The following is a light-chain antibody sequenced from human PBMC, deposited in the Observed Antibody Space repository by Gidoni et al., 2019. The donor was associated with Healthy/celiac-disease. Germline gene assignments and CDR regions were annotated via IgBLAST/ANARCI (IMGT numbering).Light chain of an antibody. CDR3: QQYNNWPPLT. CDR2: GAS. V-gene: IGKV3-15*01. J-gene: IGKJ4*01. CDR1: QSVSSN. Sequence: IVTPPSPATLSVSPGETPIIPCRASQSVSSNLAWYQQKPGQAPSLLIYGASTTAAGIPPGFSGSGSGREFTLTISSLQSGDFAVYYCQQYNNWPPLTFGGGTKVEIK.